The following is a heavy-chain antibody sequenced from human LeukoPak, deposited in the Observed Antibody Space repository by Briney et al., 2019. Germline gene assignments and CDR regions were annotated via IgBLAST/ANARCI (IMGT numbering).Heavy chain of an antibody. D-gene: IGHD4-17*01. Sequence: GGSLRLSCSASGFPFSIYSMNWVRQAPGKGPEWISYISSRSGILYYADSVNGRFTISRDDAKNSLYLQMSGLRVEDTAVYYCARDSASPPVTFDYWGLGALVTVSS. CDR2: ISSRSGIL. V-gene: IGHV3-48*04. J-gene: IGHJ4*02. CDR1: GFPFSIYS. CDR3: ARDSASPPVTFDY.